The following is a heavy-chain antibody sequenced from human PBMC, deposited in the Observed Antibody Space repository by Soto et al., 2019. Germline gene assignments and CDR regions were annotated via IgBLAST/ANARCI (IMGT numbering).Heavy chain of an antibody. Sequence: SVKVSCKASGGTFSSYAISWVRQAPGQGLEWMGGIIPIFGTANYAQKFQGRVTITADESTSTAYMELSSLRSEDTAVYYCARDPKYGVSLEVDWFDPWGQGTLVTVSS. CDR1: GGTFSSYA. D-gene: IGHD2-8*01. V-gene: IGHV1-69*13. CDR2: IIPIFGTA. CDR3: ARDPKYGVSLEVDWFDP. J-gene: IGHJ5*02.